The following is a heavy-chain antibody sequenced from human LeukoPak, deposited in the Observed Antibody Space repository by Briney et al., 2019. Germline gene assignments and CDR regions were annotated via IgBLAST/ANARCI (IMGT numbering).Heavy chain of an antibody. D-gene: IGHD5-12*01. J-gene: IGHJ3*02. CDR1: GGTFSSYA. CDR3: ARGGYSGYDLGPNAFDI. V-gene: IGHV1-69*04. CDR2: IIPILGIA. Sequence: ASVKVSCKASGGTFSSYAISWVRQAPGQGLEWMGRIIPILGIANYAQKFQGRVTITADKSTSTAYMELSSLRSEDTAVYYCARGGYSGYDLGPNAFDIWGQGTMVTVSS.